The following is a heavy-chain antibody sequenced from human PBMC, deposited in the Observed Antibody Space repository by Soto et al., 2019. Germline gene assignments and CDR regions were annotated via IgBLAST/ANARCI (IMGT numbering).Heavy chain of an antibody. D-gene: IGHD3-16*01. CDR1: GGTFSSYA. V-gene: IGHV1-69*12. CDR2: IIPIFGTA. J-gene: IGHJ1*01. CDR3: ARHWGFDGSNAEYFQH. Sequence: QVQLVQSGAEVKKPGSSVKVSCKASGGTFSSYAISWVRQAPGQGLEWMGGIIPIFGTANYAQKFQGRVTITAAESTRTAYMELSSLRSEDTAVYYCARHWGFDGSNAEYFQHWGQGTLVTVSS.